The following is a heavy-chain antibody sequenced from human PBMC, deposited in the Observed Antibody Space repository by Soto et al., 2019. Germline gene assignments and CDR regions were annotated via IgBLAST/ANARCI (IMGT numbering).Heavy chain of an antibody. D-gene: IGHD3-3*01. CDR1: GYTLTELS. CDR2: FDPEDGET. CDR3: AYDFWSGYQFDY. Sequence: GASVKVSCKVSGYTLTELSMHWVRQAPGKGLEWMGGFDPEDGETIYAQKFQGRVTMTEDTSTDTAYMELSSLRSEDTAVYYCAYDFWSGYQFDYWGQGTLVTVSS. V-gene: IGHV1-24*01. J-gene: IGHJ4*02.